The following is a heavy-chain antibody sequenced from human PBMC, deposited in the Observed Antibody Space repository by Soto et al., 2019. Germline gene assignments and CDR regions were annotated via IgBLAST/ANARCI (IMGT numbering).Heavy chain of an antibody. Sequence: PGGSLRLSCAASGFTFSNAWMNWVRQAPGKGLEWVGRIKSKTDGGTTDYAAPVNGRFTISRDDSKNTLYLQMNSMKTEDTAVYYCTRHRDYYYSGMDVWGQGTTVTVSS. CDR1: GFTFSNAW. J-gene: IGHJ6*02. CDR3: TRHRDYYYSGMDV. CDR2: IKSKTDGGTT. V-gene: IGHV3-15*07.